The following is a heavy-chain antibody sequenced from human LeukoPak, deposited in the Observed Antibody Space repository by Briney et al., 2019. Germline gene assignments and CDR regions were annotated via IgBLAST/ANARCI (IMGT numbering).Heavy chain of an antibody. D-gene: IGHD6-13*01. CDR3: ARLGNSSSWYWYYYYYYMDV. Sequence: SETLSLTCAVYGGSFSGYYWSWIRQPPGKGLEWIGEINHSGSTNYNPSLKSRVTISVDTSKNQFSLKLSSVTAADTAVYYCARLGNSSSWYWYYYYYYMDVWGKGTTVTVSS. CDR2: INHSGST. CDR1: GGSFSGYY. V-gene: IGHV4-34*01. J-gene: IGHJ6*03.